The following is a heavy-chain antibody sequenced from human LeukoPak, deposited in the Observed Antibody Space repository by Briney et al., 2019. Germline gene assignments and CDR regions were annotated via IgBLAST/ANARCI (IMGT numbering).Heavy chain of an antibody. CDR3: ARDFHRFNWNYVSAYNWFDP. Sequence: ASVKVSCKASGYTFTGYYMHWVRQAPGQGLEWMGWINPNSGGTNYAQKFQGRVTMTRDTSISTAYMELSRLRSDDTAVYYCARDFHRFNWNYVSAYNWFDPWGQGTLVTVSS. D-gene: IGHD1-7*01. CDR1: GYTFTGYY. V-gene: IGHV1-2*02. J-gene: IGHJ5*02. CDR2: INPNSGGT.